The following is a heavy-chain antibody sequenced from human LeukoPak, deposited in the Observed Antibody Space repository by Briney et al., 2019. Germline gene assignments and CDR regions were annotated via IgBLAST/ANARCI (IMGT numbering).Heavy chain of an antibody. CDR2: IYTSGGT. J-gene: IGHJ4*02. D-gene: IGHD3-9*01. CDR1: GGSISSYY. Sequence: PSETLSLTCTVSGGSISSYYWSWIRQPAGKGLEWIGRIYTSGGTNYNPSLKSRVTVSVDTSKNQFSLKLSSVTAADTAVYYCASMYYDILTGYYYFDYWGQGTLVTVSS. V-gene: IGHV4-4*07. CDR3: ASMYYDILTGYYYFDY.